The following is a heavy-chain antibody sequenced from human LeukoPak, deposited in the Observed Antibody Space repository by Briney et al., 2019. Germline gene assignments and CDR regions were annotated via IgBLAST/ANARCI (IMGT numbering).Heavy chain of an antibody. D-gene: IGHD3-22*01. J-gene: IGHJ3*02. CDR3: ARDGWGSGYYFDAFDI. CDR2: ISSSSSYI. V-gene: IGHV3-21*01. Sequence: GGSLRLSCAASRFTFRSYSMNWVRQAPGKGLEWVSSISSSSSYIYYADSVKGRFTISRDNAKNSLYLQMNSLRAEGTAVYYCARDGWGSGYYFDAFDIWGQGTMVTVSS. CDR1: RFTFRSYS.